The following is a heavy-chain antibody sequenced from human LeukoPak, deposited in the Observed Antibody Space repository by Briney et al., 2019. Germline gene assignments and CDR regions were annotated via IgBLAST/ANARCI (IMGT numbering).Heavy chain of an antibody. D-gene: IGHD5-18*01. CDR1: GFTFSTYA. Sequence: PGGSLRLSCAASGFTFSTYAMSWVRQAPGKGLEWVSTISDSGGITYYADSLKGRFTISRDNSKNTLYVQMNSLRAEDTAVYYCAKGGGYNYGYVNYWGQGTLVTVSS. J-gene: IGHJ4*02. V-gene: IGHV3-23*01. CDR2: ISDSGGIT. CDR3: AKGGGYNYGYVNY.